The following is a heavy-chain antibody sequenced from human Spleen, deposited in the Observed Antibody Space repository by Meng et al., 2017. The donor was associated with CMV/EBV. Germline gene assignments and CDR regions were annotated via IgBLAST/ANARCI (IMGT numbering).Heavy chain of an antibody. D-gene: IGHD3-3*01. CDR1: GYSFPSYW. CDR3: ARHMDDFWSGYPY. J-gene: IGHJ4*02. Sequence: GGSLRLSCKGSGYSFPSYWIGWVRQTPGKGLEFVGIIYPGDSDTRYSPSFQGQVTISVDKSISTAYLQWSGLKASDTGIYYCARHMDDFWSGYPYWGQGTLVTVSS. CDR2: IYPGDSDT. V-gene: IGHV5-51*01.